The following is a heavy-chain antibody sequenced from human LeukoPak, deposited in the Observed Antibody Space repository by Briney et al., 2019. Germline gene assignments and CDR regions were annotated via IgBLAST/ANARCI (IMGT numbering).Heavy chain of an antibody. CDR3: ARRRYGSGSYYRPTPYFDY. D-gene: IGHD3-10*01. Sequence: SETLSLTCAVYGGSFSGYYWSWIRQPPGKGLEWIGEINHSGSTNYNPSLKSRVTISVDTSKNQFSLKLSSVTAADTAVYYCARRRYGSGSYYRPTPYFDYWGQGTLVTVSS. J-gene: IGHJ4*02. CDR2: INHSGST. CDR1: GGSFSGYY. V-gene: IGHV4-34*01.